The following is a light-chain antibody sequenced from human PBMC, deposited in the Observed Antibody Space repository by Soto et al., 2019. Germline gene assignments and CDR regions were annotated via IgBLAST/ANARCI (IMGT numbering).Light chain of an antibody. Sequence: QTVVTQEPSLTESPGGTVTLTCGSSTGAVTSNHHPYWFQQKAGQAPRTLIYDTSNKHSWTPARFSGSLLGDKAALTLSGAQPEDEAQYYCLLSYNAARVFGGGTKLTVL. J-gene: IGLJ2*01. CDR3: LLSYNAARV. V-gene: IGLV7-46*01. CDR2: DTS. CDR1: TGAVTSNHH.